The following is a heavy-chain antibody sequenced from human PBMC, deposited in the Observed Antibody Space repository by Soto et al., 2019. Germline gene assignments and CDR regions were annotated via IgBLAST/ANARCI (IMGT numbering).Heavy chain of an antibody. CDR2: ISSSSSTI. CDR1: GFTFSSYS. V-gene: IGHV3-48*02. CDR3: ARDWWELLMDYGMDV. Sequence: GGSLRLSCAASGFTFSSYSMNWVRQAPGKGLEWVSYISSSSSTIYYADSVKGRFTISRDNAKNSLYLQMNSLRDEDTAVYYCARDWWELLMDYGMDVWGQGTTVTV. D-gene: IGHD1-26*01. J-gene: IGHJ6*02.